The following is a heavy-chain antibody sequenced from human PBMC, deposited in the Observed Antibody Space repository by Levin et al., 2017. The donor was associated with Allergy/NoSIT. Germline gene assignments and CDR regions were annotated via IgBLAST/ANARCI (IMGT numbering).Heavy chain of an antibody. Sequence: GESLKISCAASGFTFSSYDMHWVRQATGKGLEWVSAIGTAGDTYYPGSVKGRFTISRENAKNSLYLQMNSLRAGDTAVYYCARGRGYYGSGSQIYDAFDIWGQGTMVTVSS. CDR3: ARGRGYYGSGSQIYDAFDI. V-gene: IGHV3-13*01. J-gene: IGHJ3*02. CDR1: GFTFSSYD. CDR2: IGTAGDT. D-gene: IGHD3-10*01.